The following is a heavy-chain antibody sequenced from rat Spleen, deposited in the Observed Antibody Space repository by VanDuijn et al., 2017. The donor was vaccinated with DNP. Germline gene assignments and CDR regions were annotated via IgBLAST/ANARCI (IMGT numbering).Heavy chain of an antibody. CDR3: TKAGGYSPWYFDY. CDR2: ISYDGSST. Sequence: EVQLVESGGGLVQPGRSLKFSCAASGFTFSDYNMAWVRQAPKKGLEWVATISYDGSSTYYRDSVKGRFTISRDNAKSTLYLQMDSLRSEGTATYYCTKAGGYSPWYFDYWGQGVMVTVSS. CDR1: GFTFSDYN. D-gene: IGHD1-11*01. J-gene: IGHJ2*01. V-gene: IGHV5-7*01.